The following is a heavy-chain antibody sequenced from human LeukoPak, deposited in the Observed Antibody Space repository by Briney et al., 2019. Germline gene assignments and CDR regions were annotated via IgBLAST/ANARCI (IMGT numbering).Heavy chain of an antibody. CDR3: ARAGRLYSSGWSKNWFDP. J-gene: IGHJ5*02. D-gene: IGHD6-19*01. CDR1: GGSFSGYY. CDR2: INHSGST. Sequence: SETLSLTCAVYGGSFSGYYWSWIRQPPGKGLEWIGEINHSGSTNYNPSLKSRVTISVDTSKNQFSLKLSSVAAADTAVYYCARAGRLYSSGWSKNWFDPWGQGTLVTVSS. V-gene: IGHV4-34*01.